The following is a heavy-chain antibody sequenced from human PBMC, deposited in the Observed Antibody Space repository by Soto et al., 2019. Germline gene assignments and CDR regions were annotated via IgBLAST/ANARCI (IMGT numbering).Heavy chain of an antibody. CDR3: TTEPDYSNYFEY. CDR2: IRSKADGGTT. D-gene: IGHD4-4*01. Sequence: GGPLRLSCAASGFTFNNAWMNWVRQAPGKGLEWVGRIRSKADGGTTDYAAPVKDRFTISRDDSKNTLHLQMNSLKTEDTAVYYCTTEPDYSNYFEYWGQGTLVTVSS. CDR1: GFTFNNAW. V-gene: IGHV3-15*07. J-gene: IGHJ4*02.